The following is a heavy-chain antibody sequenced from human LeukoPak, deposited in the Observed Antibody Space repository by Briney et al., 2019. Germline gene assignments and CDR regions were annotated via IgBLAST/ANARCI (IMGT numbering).Heavy chain of an antibody. V-gene: IGHV3-48*03. CDR2: ISSSGATI. D-gene: IGHD1-1*01. Sequence: GGSLRLSCAASGFTFSSYEMNWVRQAPGEGLEWLSYISSSGATIYYADSVKGRFTISRDNAENSVYLQMDSLRAEDTAVYFCARKVTGTTYFDLWGQGTLVTVSP. CDR1: GFTFSSYE. CDR3: ARKVTGTTYFDL. J-gene: IGHJ4*02.